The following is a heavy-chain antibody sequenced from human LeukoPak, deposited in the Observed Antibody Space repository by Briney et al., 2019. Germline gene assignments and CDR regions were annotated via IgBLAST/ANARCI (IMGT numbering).Heavy chain of an antibody. V-gene: IGHV3-23*01. CDR3: ARVLRYCSGGNCYSGGLGYMDV. CDR2: MSGSGGST. D-gene: IGHD2-15*01. J-gene: IGHJ6*03. CDR1: GFTFSSYA. Sequence: PGGSLRLSCAASGFTFSSYAMSWVRQAPGKGLEWVSVMSGSGGSTYYADSVKGRFAISRDNSKNTLYLQMNSLRAEDTAVYYCARVLRYCSGGNCYSGGLGYMDVWGKGTTVTISS.